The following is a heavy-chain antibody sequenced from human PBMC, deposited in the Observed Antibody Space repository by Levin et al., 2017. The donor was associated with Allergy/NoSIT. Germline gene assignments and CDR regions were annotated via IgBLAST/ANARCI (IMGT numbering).Heavy chain of an antibody. V-gene: IGHV4-31*03. CDR1: GGSISSGAYY. J-gene: IGHJ5*01. CDR3: ARIGADYGDIDS. Sequence: MASETLSLTCTVSGGSISSGAYYWSWIRQHPGQGLEWIGYIFYTGSTYYNPSLKSRITISVDTSKTRFSVKLTSVTAADTAVYYCARIGADYGDIDSWGQGTLVTVS. D-gene: IGHD4-17*01. CDR2: IFYTGST.